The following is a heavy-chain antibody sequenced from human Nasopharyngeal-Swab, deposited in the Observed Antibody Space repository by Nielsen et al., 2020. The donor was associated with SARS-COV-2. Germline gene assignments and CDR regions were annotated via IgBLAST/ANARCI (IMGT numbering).Heavy chain of an antibody. Sequence: SETLSLTCTVSGGSISSSSYYWGWIRQPPGKGLEWTGSIYYSGSTYYNPSLKSRVTISVDTSKNQFSLKLSSVTAADTAVYYCARQELELALRWFDPWGQGTLVTVSS. V-gene: IGHV4-39*01. D-gene: IGHD1-7*01. CDR3: ARQELELALRWFDP. J-gene: IGHJ5*02. CDR1: GGSISSSSYY. CDR2: IYYSGST.